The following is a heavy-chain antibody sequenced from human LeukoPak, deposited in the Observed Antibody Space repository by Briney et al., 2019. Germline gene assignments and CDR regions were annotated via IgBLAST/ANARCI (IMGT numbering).Heavy chain of an antibody. J-gene: IGHJ4*02. D-gene: IGHD1-26*01. V-gene: IGHV3-21*04. CDR2: ITSSSSYI. Sequence: PGGSLRLSCAASGFTFTSYNMNWVRQAPGKGLEWVSSITSSSSYIYYADSVKGRFTISRDNAKNSLYLQIDSLRVEDTAVYYCARVLSGSYHPDYWGQGTLVTVSS. CDR1: GFTFTSYN. CDR3: ARVLSGSYHPDY.